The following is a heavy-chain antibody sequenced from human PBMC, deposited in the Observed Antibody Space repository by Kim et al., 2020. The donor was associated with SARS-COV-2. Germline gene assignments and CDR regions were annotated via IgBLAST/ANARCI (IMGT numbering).Heavy chain of an antibody. J-gene: IGHJ6*02. V-gene: IGHV1-18*04. CDR1: GYTFTSYG. CDR2: ISAYNGNT. Sequence: ASVKVSCKASGYTFTSYGISWVRQAPGQGLEWMGWISAYNGNTNYAQKLQGRVTMTTDTSTSTAYMELRSLRSDDTAVYYCASLREATSIFGVVIGGRSYGMDVWGQGTTVTVSS. CDR3: ASLREATSIFGVVIGGRSYGMDV. D-gene: IGHD3-3*01.